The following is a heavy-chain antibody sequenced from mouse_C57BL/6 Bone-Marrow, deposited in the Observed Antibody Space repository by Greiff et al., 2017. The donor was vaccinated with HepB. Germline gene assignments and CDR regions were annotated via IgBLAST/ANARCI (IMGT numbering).Heavy chain of an antibody. CDR3: TTITTVVEDYFDY. D-gene: IGHD1-1*01. Sequence: EVQLQQSGAELVRPGASVKLSCTASGFNIKDDYMHWVKQRPEQGLEWIGWIDPENGDTEYASKFQGKATITADTSSNTAYLQLSSLTSEDTAVYYCTTITTVVEDYFDYWGQGTTLTVSS. V-gene: IGHV14-4*01. CDR1: GFNIKDDY. CDR2: IDPENGDT. J-gene: IGHJ2*01.